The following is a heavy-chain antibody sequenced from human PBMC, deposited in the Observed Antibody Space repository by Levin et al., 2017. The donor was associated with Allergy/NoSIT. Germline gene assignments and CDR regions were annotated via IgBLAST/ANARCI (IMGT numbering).Heavy chain of an antibody. Sequence: EASVKVSCKGSGYSFTSYWISWVRQMPGKGLEWMGRIDPSDSYTNYSPSFQGHVTISADKSISTAYLQWSSLKASDTAMYYCARRDDILTGYLLFDYWGQGTLVTVSS. CDR1: GYSFTSYW. CDR3: ARRDDILTGYLLFDY. J-gene: IGHJ4*02. V-gene: IGHV5-10-1*01. CDR2: IDPSDSYT. D-gene: IGHD3-9*01.